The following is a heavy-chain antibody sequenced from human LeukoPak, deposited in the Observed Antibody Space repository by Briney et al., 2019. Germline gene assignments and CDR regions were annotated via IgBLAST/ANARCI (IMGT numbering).Heavy chain of an antibody. V-gene: IGHV1-2*02. J-gene: IGHJ4*02. CDR3: SRAFPVDLFFFYN. CDR2: INPHNGGT. D-gene: IGHD2/OR15-2a*01. CDR1: GYTFTGYY. Sequence: ASMKVSCKASGYTFTGYYIHWVRQAPGLGLEWMGWINPHNGGTNYAQDLQGRVTMTTDTSVNTAYMQLTSLKSDDTAVYYCSRAFPVDLFFFYNWGQGALVTVSS.